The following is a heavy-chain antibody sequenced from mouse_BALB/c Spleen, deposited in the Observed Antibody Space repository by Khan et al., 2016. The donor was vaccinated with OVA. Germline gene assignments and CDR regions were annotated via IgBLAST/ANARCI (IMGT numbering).Heavy chain of an antibody. Sequence: EVKLEESGGGLVQTGGSRKLSCAASGFTFSGFGMHWVRQAPEKGLEWVAYISSGSSSIYYADTVKGRFTISRDNPKHTLVLQMTSLRSEDTAMYYCARTGYYYFDYWGQGTTLTVSS. CDR2: ISSGSSSI. CDR1: GFTFSGFG. CDR3: ARTGYYYFDY. J-gene: IGHJ2*01. D-gene: IGHD2-3*01. V-gene: IGHV5-17*02.